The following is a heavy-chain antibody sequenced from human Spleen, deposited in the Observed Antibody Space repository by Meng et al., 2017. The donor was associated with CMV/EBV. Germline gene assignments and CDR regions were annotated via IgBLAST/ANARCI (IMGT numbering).Heavy chain of an antibody. D-gene: IGHD2-21*01. CDR1: GGSFSGYY. CDR2: INHSGST. Sequence: SETLSLTCAVSGGSFSGYYWSWIRQPPGGGLEWIGEINHSGSTNYNPSLKSRVTMSVDTSRNQFSLTLSSVTAADTAVYYCSRDYCGGDCYSLGHWGRGSLVTVSS. CDR3: SRDYCGGDCYSLGH. V-gene: IGHV4-34*01. J-gene: IGHJ1*01.